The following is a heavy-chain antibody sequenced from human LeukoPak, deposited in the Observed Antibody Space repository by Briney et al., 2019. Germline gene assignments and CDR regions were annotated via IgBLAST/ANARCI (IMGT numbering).Heavy chain of an antibody. V-gene: IGHV4-59*01. J-gene: IGHJ3*02. CDR3: ARTYYYDSSGLDDAFDI. D-gene: IGHD3-22*01. Sequence: PSETLSLTCTVSGGSICSYYWSWLRQPPGKGLEWIGYIYYSGSTNYNPSLKSRVTISVDASKNQFSLKLSSVTAADTAVYYCARTYYYDSSGLDDAFDIWGQGTMVTVSA. CDR1: GGSICSYY. CDR2: IYYSGST.